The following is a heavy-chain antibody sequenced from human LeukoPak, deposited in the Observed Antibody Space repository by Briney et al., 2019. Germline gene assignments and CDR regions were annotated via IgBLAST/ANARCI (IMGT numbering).Heavy chain of an antibody. CDR2: IYYSGST. J-gene: IGHJ6*03. Sequence: SGTLSLTCTVSGGSISSYYWSWIRQPPGKGLEWIGYIYYSGSTNYNPSLKSRVTISVDTSKNQFSLKLSSVTAADTAVYYCARATLWFGELLSGDYYYYYMDVWGKGTTVTVSS. D-gene: IGHD3-10*01. CDR3: ARATLWFGELLSGDYYYYYMDV. CDR1: GGSISSYY. V-gene: IGHV4-59*01.